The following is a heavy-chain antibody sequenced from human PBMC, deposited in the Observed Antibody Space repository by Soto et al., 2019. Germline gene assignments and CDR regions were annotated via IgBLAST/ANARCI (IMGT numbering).Heavy chain of an antibody. Sequence: QLQLQESGPGLVKPSETLSLTCTVSGGSISSSSYYWGWIRQPPGKGLEWIGSIYYSGSTYYNPSLKSRVTMSVDTSKNQFSLKLSSVTAADTAVYYCARRGVVVITFDYWGQGTLVTVSS. CDR3: ARRGVVVITFDY. CDR2: IYYSGST. D-gene: IGHD3-22*01. J-gene: IGHJ4*02. V-gene: IGHV4-39*01. CDR1: GGSISSSSYY.